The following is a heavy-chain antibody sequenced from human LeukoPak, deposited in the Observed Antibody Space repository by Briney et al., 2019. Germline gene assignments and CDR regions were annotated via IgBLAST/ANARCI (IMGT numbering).Heavy chain of an antibody. D-gene: IGHD2-21*01. V-gene: IGHV3-48*01. CDR1: GFTFSSYA. Sequence: GGSLRLSCAASGFTFSSYAMHWVRQAPGKGLEWVSYISSRSSTIYYADSVKGRFTISRDNAKNSLYLQMNSLRAEDTAVYYCARPAADCGGDCYWAFDYWGQGTLVTVSS. J-gene: IGHJ4*02. CDR3: ARPAADCGGDCYWAFDY. CDR2: ISSRSSTI.